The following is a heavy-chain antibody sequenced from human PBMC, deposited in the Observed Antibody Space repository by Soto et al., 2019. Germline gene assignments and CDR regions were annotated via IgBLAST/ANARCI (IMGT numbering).Heavy chain of an antibody. CDR2: ISAYNGNT. CDR3: AREWTDYYDSKGPSDY. D-gene: IGHD3-22*01. J-gene: IGHJ4*02. Sequence: GASVKVSCKASGYTFTSYGISWVRQAPGQGLEWMGWISAYNGNTNYAQKLQGRVTMTTDTSTSTAYMELRSLRSDDTAVYYCAREWTDYYDSKGPSDYWGQGTLVTV. CDR1: GYTFTSYG. V-gene: IGHV1-18*01.